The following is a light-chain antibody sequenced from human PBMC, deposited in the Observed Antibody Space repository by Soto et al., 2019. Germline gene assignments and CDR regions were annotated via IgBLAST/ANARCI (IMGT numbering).Light chain of an antibody. CDR3: QQYNYWPQT. CDR2: GAS. J-gene: IGKJ1*01. CDR1: QSVASN. V-gene: IGKV3-15*01. Sequence: EIVMTQSPATLSVSPGERATLSCRASQSVASNVAWYQHKSGQAPRLLIYGASTRVTGIPARFSGDESGTEFTLTISSLQSEDFAIYYCQQYNYWPQTFGPGTKVEIK.